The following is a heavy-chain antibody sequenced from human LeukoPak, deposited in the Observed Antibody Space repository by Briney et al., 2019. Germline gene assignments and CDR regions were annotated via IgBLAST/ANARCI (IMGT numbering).Heavy chain of an antibody. D-gene: IGHD6-13*01. CDR3: ARGLRAAALDY. Sequence: SETLSLTCAVYGGSFSGYYWSWIRQPPGKGLEWIGEINHSGSTNYNPSLKSRVTISVDTSKNRFSLKLSSVTAADTAVYYCARGLRAAALDYWGQGTLVTVSS. CDR2: INHSGST. J-gene: IGHJ4*02. V-gene: IGHV4-34*01. CDR1: GGSFSGYY.